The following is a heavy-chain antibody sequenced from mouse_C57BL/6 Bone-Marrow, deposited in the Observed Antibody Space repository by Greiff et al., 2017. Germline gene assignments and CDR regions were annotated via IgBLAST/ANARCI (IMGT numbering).Heavy chain of an antibody. CDR2: IRNKANGYTT. V-gene: IGHV7-3*01. D-gene: IGHD1-1*01. CDR1: GFTFTDYF. CDR3: ARYNYGGNWFAY. J-gene: IGHJ3*01. Sequence: EVHLVESGGGLVQPGGSLSLSCAASGFTFTDYFMSWVRQPPGKALEWLGFIRNKANGYTTEYSASVKGRFTISRDNSQSILYLQMNALRAEDSATYYCARYNYGGNWFAYWGQGTLVTVSA.